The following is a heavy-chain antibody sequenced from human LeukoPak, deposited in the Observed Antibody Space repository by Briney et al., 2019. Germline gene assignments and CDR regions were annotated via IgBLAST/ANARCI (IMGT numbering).Heavy chain of an antibody. CDR3: ARDAYGSGKGYFDY. CDR2: IYYSGST. J-gene: IGHJ4*02. CDR1: GGSISSSSYY. Sequence: SETLSLTCTVSGGSISSSSYYWGWVRQPPGKGLEWIGSIYYSGSTYYNPSLKSRVTISVDTSKNQFSLKLSSVTAADTAVYYCARDAYGSGKGYFDYWGQGTLVTVSS. D-gene: IGHD3-10*01. V-gene: IGHV4-39*07.